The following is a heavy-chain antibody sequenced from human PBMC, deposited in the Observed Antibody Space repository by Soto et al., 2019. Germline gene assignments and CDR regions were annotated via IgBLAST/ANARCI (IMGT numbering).Heavy chain of an antibody. CDR2: IYYSGST. CDR3: RAYDFWSGFLDV. V-gene: IGHV4-39*01. J-gene: IGHJ6*02. D-gene: IGHD3-3*01. Sequence: ETLSLTCTVSGGSISISSYYLVLVLQPPGKGLEWIGSIYYSGSTYYNTSLKSRVTMSVDTSKNQVSLKLSSVTAADRAVYYCRAYDFWSGFLDVWGQGTTVTVSS. CDR1: GGSISISSYY.